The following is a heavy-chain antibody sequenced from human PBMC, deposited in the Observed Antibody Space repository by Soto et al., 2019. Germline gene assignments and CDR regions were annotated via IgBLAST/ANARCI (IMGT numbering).Heavy chain of an antibody. D-gene: IGHD6-19*01. Sequence: PSETLSLTCTVSGGSISSGGYHWSWIRQHPGKGLEWIGYIYYSGSTYYNPSLKSRVTISVDTFKNQFSLKLSSVTAADTAVYYCASTGYSSGWLDYWGQGTLVTVSS. J-gene: IGHJ4*02. CDR1: GGSISSGGYH. CDR3: ASTGYSSGWLDY. CDR2: IYYSGST. V-gene: IGHV4-31*03.